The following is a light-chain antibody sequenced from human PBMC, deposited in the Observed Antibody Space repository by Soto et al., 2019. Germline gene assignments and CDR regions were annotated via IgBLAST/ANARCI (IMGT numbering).Light chain of an antibody. CDR2: AAA. V-gene: IGKV1-6*02. J-gene: IGKJ4*01. Sequence: AIQMAQSPSSLSASVGDRVTITCRASQGIGNDVGWFQQKPGKAPTLLIYAAATLQSGVPSRFSGSRSGTDFTLTISRLQPEDFATYYCLQDHNYPLTFGGGTKVEIK. CDR3: LQDHNYPLT. CDR1: QGIGND.